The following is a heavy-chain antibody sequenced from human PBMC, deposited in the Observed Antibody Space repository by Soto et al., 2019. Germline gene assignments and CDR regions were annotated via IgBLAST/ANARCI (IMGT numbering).Heavy chain of an antibody. Sequence: QVQLQESGPGLVKPSETLSLTCTVSGDSIRNYYWSWIRQPPGKGLEWIGSMYYSGSTNYNPSLKRQVSISADTSKNHFSLNLSSVTAADTAVYYCARGHTYGTFDYWGQGTLVTVSS. CDR3: ARGHTYGTFDY. CDR2: MYYSGST. D-gene: IGHD5-18*01. CDR1: GDSIRNYY. J-gene: IGHJ4*02. V-gene: IGHV4-59*01.